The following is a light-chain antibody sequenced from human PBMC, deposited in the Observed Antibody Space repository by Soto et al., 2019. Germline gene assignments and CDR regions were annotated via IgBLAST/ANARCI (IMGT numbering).Light chain of an antibody. J-gene: IGLJ2*01. Sequence: QSVLTQPASVSGSPGQSFTISCTGNISDVGRYNSVSWYQQNPGKAPKLIIYEVTIRHSGVSNRFSGSKSGNTASLTVAGLQAEDEAEYYCSSYTTRNTVVLGSGTQLTVL. CDR3: SSYTTRNTVV. V-gene: IGLV2-14*01. CDR1: ISDVGRYNS. CDR2: EVT.